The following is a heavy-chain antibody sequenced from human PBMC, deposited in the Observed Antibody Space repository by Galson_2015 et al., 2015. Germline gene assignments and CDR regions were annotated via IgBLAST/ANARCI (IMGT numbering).Heavy chain of an antibody. V-gene: IGHV3-30*12. D-gene: IGHD2-21*02. CDR1: GFTFSLYG. CDR3: ARDGGPATGGLDCHY. CDR2: IQSDENKR. Sequence: SLRLSCAASGFTFSLYGMHWVRQAPGKGLEWVAVIQSDENKRYPTDSVRGRFTISRDNSKNTVSLQMDSLRVEDTAIYYCARDGGPATGGLDCHYWGQGTRVTVSS. J-gene: IGHJ4*02.